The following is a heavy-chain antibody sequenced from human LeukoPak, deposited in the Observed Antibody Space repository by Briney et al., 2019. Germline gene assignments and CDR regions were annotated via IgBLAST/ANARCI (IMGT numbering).Heavy chain of an antibody. CDR2: INPGGGTT. Sequence: ASVTVSCKASGYTFTGYYMHWVRQAPGQGLEWMGLINPGGGTTSYAQKFQGRLTMTRDMSTSTVYMELSSLRSEDTAVYYCARHRIYFDYWGQGTLVTVSS. CDR1: GYTFTGYY. D-gene: IGHD3-16*02. CDR3: ARHRIYFDY. J-gene: IGHJ4*02. V-gene: IGHV1-46*01.